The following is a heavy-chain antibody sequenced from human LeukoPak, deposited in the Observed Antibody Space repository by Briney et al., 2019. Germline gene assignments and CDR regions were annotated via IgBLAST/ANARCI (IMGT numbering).Heavy chain of an antibody. V-gene: IGHV3-7*01. J-gene: IGHJ4*02. D-gene: IGHD3-16*01. Sequence: GGSLTLSCTASGFAFNNNWMNWVRQAPGKGLEWVANIKQDGSDESYVDSVKGRFTISRDNAKNSLYLQMSSLRAEDTAVYYCAGSHHNSGSAYTPFDYWGQGTLVTVSS. CDR2: IKQDGSDE. CDR3: AGSHHNSGSAYTPFDY. CDR1: GFAFNNNW.